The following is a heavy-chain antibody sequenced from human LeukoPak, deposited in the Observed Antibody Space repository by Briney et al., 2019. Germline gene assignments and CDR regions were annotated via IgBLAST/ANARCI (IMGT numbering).Heavy chain of an antibody. Sequence: PGGSLRLSCAASGFTFSSYAMHWVRQAPGKGLEWVAIIWSDGNNKYYADSVEGRFTISRDTSKNTLYLQMNSLRAEDTAVYYCAKDRDDYYDSSGVDYWGQGTLVTVSS. CDR2: IWSDGNNK. D-gene: IGHD3-22*01. CDR1: GFTFSSYA. CDR3: AKDRDDYYDSSGVDY. J-gene: IGHJ4*02. V-gene: IGHV3-30*02.